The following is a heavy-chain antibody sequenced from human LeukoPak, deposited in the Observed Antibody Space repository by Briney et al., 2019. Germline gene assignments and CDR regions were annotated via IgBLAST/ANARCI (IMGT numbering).Heavy chain of an antibody. V-gene: IGHV4-39*01. CDR2: IYYSGST. D-gene: IGHD3-9*01. CDR1: GVSISSSSYY. CDR3: ARASPYYDILTGYSNNFDY. Sequence: PSETLSLTCTVSGVSISSSSYYWGWIRQPPGKGLGWIGSIYYSGSTYYNPSLKSRVTISVDTSKSQFSLKLSSVTAADTAVYYCARASPYYDILTGYSNNFDYWGQGTLVTVSA. J-gene: IGHJ4*02.